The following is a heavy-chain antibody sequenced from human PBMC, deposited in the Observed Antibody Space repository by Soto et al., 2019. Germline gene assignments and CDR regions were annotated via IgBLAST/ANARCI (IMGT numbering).Heavy chain of an antibody. J-gene: IGHJ4*02. D-gene: IGHD3-16*01. Sequence: ASVKVSCKGSGYTSTIYDINWVRQATGQGLEWMGWMNPNSGNTGYAQKFQGRVTMTRNTSISTAYMELSSLRSEDTAVYYCARGRRGSSTTKSVLAYWGQGTLVTVSS. CDR3: ARGRRGSSTTKSVLAY. CDR1: GYTSTIYD. V-gene: IGHV1-8*01. CDR2: MNPNSGNT.